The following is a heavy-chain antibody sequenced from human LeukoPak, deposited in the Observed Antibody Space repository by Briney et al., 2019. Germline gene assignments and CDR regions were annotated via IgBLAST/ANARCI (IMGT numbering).Heavy chain of an antibody. CDR1: GFTFSSYA. CDR2: ISSSSSYI. CDR3: ASLTNAGFDY. V-gene: IGHV3-21*01. J-gene: IGHJ4*02. D-gene: IGHD1-1*01. Sequence: GGSLRLSCAASGFTFSSYAMSWVRQAPGKGLEWVSSISSSSSYIYYADSVKGRFTISRDNAKNSLYLQMNSLRAEDTAVYYCASLTNAGFDYWGQGTLVTVSS.